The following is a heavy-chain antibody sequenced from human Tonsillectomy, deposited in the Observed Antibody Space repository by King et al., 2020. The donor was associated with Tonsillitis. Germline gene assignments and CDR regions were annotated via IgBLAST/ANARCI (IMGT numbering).Heavy chain of an antibody. CDR3: SKDVGVYYPIYYFDY. D-gene: IGHD2-8*01. Sequence: VQLVESGGGLVQPGGSLRLSCAASGFTFSNYPMSWVRQAPGKGLEWVSVIYSGGSSTYYADSVKGRFTISRDNSKNTLYLQMNSLRAGDTAVYYCSKDVGVYYPIYYFDYWGRGTLVTVSS. CDR1: GFTFSNYP. CDR2: IYSGGSST. J-gene: IGHJ4*02. V-gene: IGHV3-23*03.